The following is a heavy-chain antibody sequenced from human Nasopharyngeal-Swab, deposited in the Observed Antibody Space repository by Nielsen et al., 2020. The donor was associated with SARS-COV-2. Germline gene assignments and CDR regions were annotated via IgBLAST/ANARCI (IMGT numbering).Heavy chain of an antibody. Sequence: SETLSLTCTVSGGYISHGAYNWNWIRQHPGQGLEWIGSIYYTGRTSYNPSLKGRVSISIDASRRQFSLNLVFMSAADTAVYYCARGKGDAYRNFDYWDQGTLVTVSS. CDR1: GGYISHGAYN. CDR3: ARGKGDAYRNFDY. J-gene: IGHJ4*02. V-gene: IGHV4-31*03. D-gene: IGHD5-24*01. CDR2: IYYTGRT.